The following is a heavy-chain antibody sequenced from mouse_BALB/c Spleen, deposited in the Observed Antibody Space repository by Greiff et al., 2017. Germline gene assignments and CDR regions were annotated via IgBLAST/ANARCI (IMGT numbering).Heavy chain of an antibody. V-gene: IGHV3-6*02. CDR3: ARERYGSGYAMDY. Sequence: EVQRVESGPGLVKPSQSLSLTCSVTGYSITSGYYWNLIRQFPGNKLEWMGYISYDGSNNYNPSLKNRIAITRDTSKNQFFLKLNSVTTEDTATYDCARERYGSGYAMDYWGQGTSVTVSS. J-gene: IGHJ4*01. D-gene: IGHD1-1*01. CDR2: ISYDGSN. CDR1: GYSITSGYY.